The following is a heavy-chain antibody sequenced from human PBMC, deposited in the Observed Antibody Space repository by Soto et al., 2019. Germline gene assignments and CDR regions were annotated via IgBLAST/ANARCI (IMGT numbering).Heavy chain of an antibody. CDR1: GFDFNTYG. CDR3: AKDSGVTAGGRGGWFDP. D-gene: IGHD2-15*01. CDR2: ISFDGGNQ. Sequence: VQLVQSGGGVVQPGRSLRLSFAASGFDFNTYGLHWVRQAPGKGLEWVAGISFDGGNQYYADSVKGRFTISRDKSNNSLYVQMNSLGAEDRGTCYCAKDSGVTAGGRGGWFDPWGQGALFIVSS. J-gene: IGHJ5*02. V-gene: IGHV3-30*18.